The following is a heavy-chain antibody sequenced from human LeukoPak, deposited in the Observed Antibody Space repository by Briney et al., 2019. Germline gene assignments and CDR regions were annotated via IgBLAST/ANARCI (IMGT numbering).Heavy chain of an antibody. Sequence: GASVKVSCKASGGTFSSYAISWVRQAPGQGLEWMGWINPNSGGTNYAQKVQGRVTMTTDTSTSTAYMELRSLRSDDTAVYYCARVVPAANWFDPWGQGTLVTVSS. CDR2: INPNSGGT. CDR3: ARVVPAANWFDP. D-gene: IGHD2-2*01. V-gene: IGHV1-18*01. J-gene: IGHJ5*02. CDR1: GGTFSSYA.